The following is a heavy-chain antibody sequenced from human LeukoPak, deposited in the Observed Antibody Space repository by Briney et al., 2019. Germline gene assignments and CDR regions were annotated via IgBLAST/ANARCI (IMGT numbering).Heavy chain of an antibody. CDR1: GGSISSSSYY. J-gene: IGHJ4*02. V-gene: IGHV4-39*01. D-gene: IGHD3-3*01. CDR2: IYYSGST. CDR3: ARHRSDWVLEWLLSYYFDY. Sequence: VKPSETLSLTCIVSGGSISSSSYYWGWIRQPPGKGLEWIGSIYYSGSTYYNPSLKSRVTISVDTSKNQFSLKLSSVTAADTAVYYCARHRSDWVLEWLLSYYFDYWGQGTLVTVSS.